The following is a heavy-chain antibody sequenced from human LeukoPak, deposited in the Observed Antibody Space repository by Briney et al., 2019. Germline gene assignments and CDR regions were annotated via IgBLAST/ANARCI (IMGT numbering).Heavy chain of an antibody. CDR2: ISGSGDST. Sequence: GGSLTLSCAGSGFTFSSYEMTWLRQAPGKGLEWVSAISGSGDSTYYADSVKGRFTISRDNSKNTLHLQMNSMRAEDTAVYYCARSFWNDLEYYYNGLDVWGQGTTVTVSS. D-gene: IGHD1-1*01. CDR3: ARSFWNDLEYYYNGLDV. V-gene: IGHV3-23*01. CDR1: GFTFSSYE. J-gene: IGHJ6*02.